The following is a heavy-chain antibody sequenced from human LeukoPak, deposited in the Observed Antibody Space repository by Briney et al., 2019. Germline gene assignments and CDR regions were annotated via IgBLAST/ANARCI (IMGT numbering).Heavy chain of an antibody. D-gene: IGHD3-10*02. J-gene: IGHJ6*04. CDR3: AELGITMIGGV. V-gene: IGHV3-48*04. CDR1: GFTFSYYG. CDR2: ISSSGSTI. Sequence: GGTLRLSCAASGFTFSYYGMNWVRQAPGKGLEWVSYISSSGSTIYYADSVKGRFTISRDNAKNSLYLQMNSLRAEDTAVYYCAELGITMIGGVWGKGTTVTISS.